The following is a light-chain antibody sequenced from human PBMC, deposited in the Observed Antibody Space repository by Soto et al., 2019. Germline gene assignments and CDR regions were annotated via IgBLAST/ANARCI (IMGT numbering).Light chain of an antibody. CDR3: QQYSNWPPWT. J-gene: IGKJ1*01. Sequence: EIVLAHSPCTLSMSPVERATLSCRASQSLSSSSLACYQQKPGQGPRLLIFRASSRATGVPARFSASGSGTEFTLTISGLQSEDFAIYYCQQYSNWPPWTFGPGTKVDIK. CDR2: RAS. V-gene: IGKV3-20*01. CDR1: QSLSSSS.